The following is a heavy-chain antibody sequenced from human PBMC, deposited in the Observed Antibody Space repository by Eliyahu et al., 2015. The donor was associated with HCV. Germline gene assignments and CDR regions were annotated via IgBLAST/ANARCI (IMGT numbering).Heavy chain of an antibody. CDR1: GFTFSNXG. D-gene: IGHD2-2*01. CDR3: AKGPAGQVDY. J-gene: IGHJ4*02. Sequence: QVQLVESGGGVVQPGXXLRLSCAASGFTFSNXGMHWVRQAPGKGLEWVAVVSVDGSNKYYADSVKGRFTVSRDNPKNTLYLQMNSLRPEDTAVYYCAKGPAGQVDYWGQGTLVTVSS. CDR2: VSVDGSNK. V-gene: IGHV3-30*18.